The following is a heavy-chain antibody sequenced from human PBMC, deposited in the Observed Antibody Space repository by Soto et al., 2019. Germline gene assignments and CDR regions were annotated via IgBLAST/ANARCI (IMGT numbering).Heavy chain of an antibody. Sequence: QVQLQVSGPGLVKPSETLSLTCTVSGDSISSYSGSSIGQPPGKGLEWIGNIHYNGNTKYSPSLKSRVTMSVDTSKNHFSLKPISVTTADTALYFCAREGNLGRWIQPLDSWGQGTLVTVSS. CDR1: GDSISSYS. D-gene: IGHD2-2*03. J-gene: IGHJ4*02. CDR3: AREGNLGRWIQPLDS. CDR2: IHYNGNT. V-gene: IGHV4-59*01.